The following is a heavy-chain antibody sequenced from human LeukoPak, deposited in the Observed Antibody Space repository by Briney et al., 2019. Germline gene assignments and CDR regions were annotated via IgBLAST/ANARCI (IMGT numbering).Heavy chain of an antibody. D-gene: IGHD1-26*01. CDR3: ARAVGTTTGLFDY. Sequence: ASETLSLTCTVSGGSMNQYYWSWIRQPAGKGLEWIGRIYSTGTTYYKPSLKSRVTMSLDTSKNRFSLNLSSVTAADTAVYYCARAVGTTTGLFDYWGQGALVTVSS. CDR2: IYSTGTT. J-gene: IGHJ4*02. V-gene: IGHV4-4*07. CDR1: GGSMNQYY.